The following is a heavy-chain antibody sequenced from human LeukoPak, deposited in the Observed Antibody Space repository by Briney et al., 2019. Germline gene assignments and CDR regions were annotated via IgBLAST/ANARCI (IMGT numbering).Heavy chain of an antibody. CDR1: GLSYSDSY. Sequence: GGSLRLSCAASGLSYSDSYMTWIRQAPGKGLEWLSYISSSGSYTNYADSVQGRFTVSRDNAKNSLFLHMTSLRAEDRAVYYCARTVGRGLGGHFDDWGEGSLVIVSS. CDR3: ARTVGRGLGGHFDD. CDR2: ISSSGSYT. D-gene: IGHD3-10*01. J-gene: IGHJ4*02. V-gene: IGHV3-11*03.